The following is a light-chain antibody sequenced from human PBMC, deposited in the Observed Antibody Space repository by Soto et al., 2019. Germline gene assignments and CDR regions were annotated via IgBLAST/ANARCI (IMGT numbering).Light chain of an antibody. CDR1: NSNIGSKT. CDR3: ASWDDSLNGYV. V-gene: IGLV1-44*01. J-gene: IGLJ1*01. CDR2: GNN. Sequence: QSVLTQPPSASGTPGQRVTISCSGSNSNIGSKTVNWYRHLPGATPKLLIYGNNQRPSGVPDRFSGSKSGTSASLAISGLQSDDEADYYCASWDDSLNGYVFGTGTKLTVL.